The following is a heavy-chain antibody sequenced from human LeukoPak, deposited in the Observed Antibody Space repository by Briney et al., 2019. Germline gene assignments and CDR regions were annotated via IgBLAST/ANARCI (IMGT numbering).Heavy chain of an antibody. CDR1: GGSISSSGYY. CDR3: ARGFDAHNAFDV. V-gene: IGHV4-30-4*01. Sequence: SSETLSLTCTVSGGSISSSGYYWSWIRQPPGKGLEWIGYIYYSGSTSYNPSLKSRVTISVDTSKNQFSLKLTSVTAADTAVYYCARGFDAHNAFDVWGQGTMVTVSS. CDR2: IYYSGST. J-gene: IGHJ3*01. D-gene: IGHD3-9*01.